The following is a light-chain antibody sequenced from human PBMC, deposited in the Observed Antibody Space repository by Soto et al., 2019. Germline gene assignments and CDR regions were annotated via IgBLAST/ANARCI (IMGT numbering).Light chain of an antibody. CDR2: EVN. V-gene: IGLV2-8*01. CDR1: SSDVGDYNY. Sequence: QSALTQPPSASGSPGQSVTISCTGTSSDVGDYNYVSWYQQHPGKAPKLMIYEVNKRPSGVPDRFSGSKSGNTASLTVSGLQTEDGADYYCSSYAGKGVFGGGTKLTVL. CDR3: SSYAGKGV. J-gene: IGLJ2*01.